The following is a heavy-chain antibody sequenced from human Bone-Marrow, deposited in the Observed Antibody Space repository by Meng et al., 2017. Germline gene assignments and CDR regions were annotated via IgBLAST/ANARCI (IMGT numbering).Heavy chain of an antibody. CDR1: GYTFTGYY. CDR2: INPNSGGT. V-gene: IGHV1-2*06. J-gene: IGHJ5*02. CDR3: ARESGSGSYLGTFSYNWFDP. Sequence: ASVKVSCNASGYTFTGYYMHWVRQAPGQGLEWMVRINPNSGGTNYAQKFQGRVTMTRDTSISTAYIELSRLRSDDTAVYYCARESGSGSYLGTFSYNWFDPWGQGTLVTVSS. D-gene: IGHD1-26*01.